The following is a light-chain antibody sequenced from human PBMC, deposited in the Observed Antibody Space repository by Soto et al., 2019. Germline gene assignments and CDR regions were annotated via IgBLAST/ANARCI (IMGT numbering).Light chain of an antibody. J-gene: IGKJ3*01. CDR1: QSLSNF. CDR2: DAS. CDR3: QQRSYLFT. V-gene: IGKV3-11*01. Sequence: EIVLTQSPATLSLSPGERATLSCRASQSLSNFLAWYQQKPGQAPRLLIYDASNRATGIPVRFSGSGSGTDFTLTIGSLEPEDFAVYYCQQRSYLFTFGPGNTVQIK.